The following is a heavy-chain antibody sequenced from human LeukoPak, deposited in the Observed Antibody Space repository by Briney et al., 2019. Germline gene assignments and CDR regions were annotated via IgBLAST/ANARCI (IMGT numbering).Heavy chain of an antibody. CDR2: IYPGDSDT. D-gene: IGHD1-1*01. CDR1: GYSLTSYW. Sequence: GESLKISCKGSGYSLTSYWIGWVRQMPGKGLECMGIIYPGDSDTRYSPSFQGQVTISADKSISTAYLQWSSLKASDAAMYYCARHETGPYFDYWGQGTLVTVSS. CDR3: ARHETGPYFDY. J-gene: IGHJ4*02. V-gene: IGHV5-51*01.